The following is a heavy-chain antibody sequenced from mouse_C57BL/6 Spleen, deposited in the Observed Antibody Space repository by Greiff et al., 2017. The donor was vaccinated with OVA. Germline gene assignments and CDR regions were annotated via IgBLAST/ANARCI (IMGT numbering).Heavy chain of an antibody. Sequence: EVHLVESGGGLVKPGGSLKLSCAASGFTFSDYGMHWVRQAPEKGLEWVAYISSGSSTIYYADTVKGRFTISRDNAKNTLFLQMTSLRSEDTAMYYCAKTGAYYFDYWGKGTTLTVSS. V-gene: IGHV5-17*01. CDR2: ISSGSSTI. CDR1: GFTFSDYG. CDR3: AKTGAYYFDY. D-gene: IGHD4-1*01. J-gene: IGHJ2*01.